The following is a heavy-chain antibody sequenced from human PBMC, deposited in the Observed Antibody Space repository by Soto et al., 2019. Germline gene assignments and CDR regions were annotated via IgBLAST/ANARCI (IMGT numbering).Heavy chain of an antibody. Sequence: GGSLRLSCAASGFSFSSYAMNWVRQAPGKGLEWVSGISGSGGRTYYADSMKGRFTISRDNSRNTLYLEMDSLRAEDTAVYYCAKNQGPWLEGEPFDYWGQGTLVTVSS. V-gene: IGHV3-23*01. CDR1: GFSFSSYA. CDR2: ISGSGGRT. CDR3: AKNQGPWLEGEPFDY. D-gene: IGHD5-12*01. J-gene: IGHJ4*02.